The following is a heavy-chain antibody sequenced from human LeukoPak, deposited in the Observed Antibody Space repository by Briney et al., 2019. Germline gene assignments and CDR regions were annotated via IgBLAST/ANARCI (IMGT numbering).Heavy chain of an antibody. V-gene: IGHV3-23*01. J-gene: IGHJ4*02. CDR1: GFMFSNYI. CDR3: AKGGRGTYYSDS. CDR2: ISASGGTT. Sequence: GGSLRPSCAAAGFMFSNYIMYWVRQAPGKGLEWVSVISASGGTTDYADSVKGRFTISRDNSKNTLYLQMNNLRAEDTAVYYCAKGGRGTYYSDSWGQGTLVTVSA. D-gene: IGHD3-10*01.